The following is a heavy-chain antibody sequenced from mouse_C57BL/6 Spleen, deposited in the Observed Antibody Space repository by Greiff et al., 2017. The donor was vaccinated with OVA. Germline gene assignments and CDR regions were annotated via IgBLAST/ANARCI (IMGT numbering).Heavy chain of an antibody. D-gene: IGHD3-2*02. J-gene: IGHJ2*01. CDR3: AREETAQDYFDY. CDR2: IYPGGGYT. CDR1: GYTFTNYW. Sequence: QVQLKQSGAELVRPGTSVKMSCKASGYTFTNYWIGWAKQRPGHGLEWIGDIYPGGGYTNYNEKFKGKATLTADKSSSTAYMQFSSLTSEDSAIYYCAREETAQDYFDYWGQGTTLTVSS. V-gene: IGHV1-63*01.